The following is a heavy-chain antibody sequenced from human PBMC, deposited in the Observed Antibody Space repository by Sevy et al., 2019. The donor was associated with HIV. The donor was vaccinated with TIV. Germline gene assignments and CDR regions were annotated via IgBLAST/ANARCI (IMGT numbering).Heavy chain of an antibody. CDR1: GFPFHDHA. Sequence: GGSLRLSCAASGFPFHDHAMHWVRQSPGKGLEWVSGISWNSGSIGYADSVKGRFIISRDNAKQSIYLQMNNLRPDDTAFYYCAKDLNWGCDSVNCYSYYYYYYGLDVWGQGTTVTVSS. CDR3: AKDLNWGCDSVNCYSYYYYYYGLDV. D-gene: IGHD2-21*01. CDR2: ISWNSGSI. V-gene: IGHV3-9*01. J-gene: IGHJ6*02.